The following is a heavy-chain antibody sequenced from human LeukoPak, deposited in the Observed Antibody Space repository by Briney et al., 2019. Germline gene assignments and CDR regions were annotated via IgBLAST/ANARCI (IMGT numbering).Heavy chain of an antibody. V-gene: IGHV3-9*01. CDR2: ISWNSGSI. CDR1: GFTFDDYA. J-gene: IGHJ6*02. Sequence: GGSLRLSCAASGFTFDDYAMHWVRQAPGKGLEWVSGISWNSGSIGYADSVKGRFTISRDNAKNSLYLQMNSLRAEDTAVYYCAGSPQNYDFWSGYGAHYGMDVWGQGTTVTVSS. CDR3: AGSPQNYDFWSGYGAHYGMDV. D-gene: IGHD3-3*01.